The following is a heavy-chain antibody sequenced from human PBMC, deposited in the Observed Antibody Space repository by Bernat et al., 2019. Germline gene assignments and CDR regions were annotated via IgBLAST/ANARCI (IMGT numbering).Heavy chain of an antibody. CDR2: IIPILGIA. CDR3: AATSAGDRVVVWFDP. CDR1: GGTFSSYT. D-gene: IGHD2-15*01. J-gene: IGHJ5*02. V-gene: IGHV1-69*02. Sequence: QVQLVQSGAEVKKPGSSVKVSCKASGGTFSSYTISWVRQAPGQGLEWMGRIIPILGIANYAQKFQGRVTITADKSTSTAYMELSSLRSEDTAVYYCAATSAGDRVVVWFDPWGQGTLVTVSS.